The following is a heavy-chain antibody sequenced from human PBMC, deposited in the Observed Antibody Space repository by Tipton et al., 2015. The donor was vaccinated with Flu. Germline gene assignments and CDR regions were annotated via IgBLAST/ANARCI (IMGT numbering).Heavy chain of an antibody. CDR2: VKLGGST. D-gene: IGHD3-22*01. J-gene: IGHJ4*02. CDR1: GGSISGYDDY. CDR3: ARYSYDDRDSVTFDS. Sequence: TLSLTCTVSGGSISGYDDYWGWIRQPAGKGLEWIGRVKLGGSTNYGPSFKSRATVSMDASRSQFSLKLRSVTAADTAVYFCARYSYDDRDSVTFDSWGQGTLVTVSS. V-gene: IGHV4-61*02.